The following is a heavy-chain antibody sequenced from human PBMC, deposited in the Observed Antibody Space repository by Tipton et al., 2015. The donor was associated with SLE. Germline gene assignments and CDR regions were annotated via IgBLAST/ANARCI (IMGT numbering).Heavy chain of an antibody. D-gene: IGHD1-26*01. V-gene: IGHV5-10-1*01. Sequence: QLVQSGAEVKKPGESLKISCKASGYTFTKYWIGWVRQMPGKGLEWMGRIDPSDSYTNYSPSFQGHVTISADKSISTAYLQWSSLKASDTAMYYCARQWEYPGYFDLWGRGTLVTVSS. CDR2: IDPSDSYT. CDR3: ARQWEYPGYFDL. CDR1: GYTFTKYW. J-gene: IGHJ2*01.